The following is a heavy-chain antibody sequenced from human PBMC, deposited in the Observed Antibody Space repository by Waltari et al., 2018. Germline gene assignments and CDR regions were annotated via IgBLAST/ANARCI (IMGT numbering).Heavy chain of an antibody. D-gene: IGHD3-16*01. CDR1: AASLSSYY. J-gene: IGHJ5*02. CDR3: ARVLRSAWGVWFDP. V-gene: IGHV4-59*01. CDR2: IYFSGST. Sequence: QVRLQESGPGLVKPSATLSLTCTVSAASLSSYYWSWIRQPPGKGLEWIAYIYFSGSTSYNPSLKSRVTISVDTSKNQFSLKLNSVTAADTAVYYCARVLRSAWGVWFDPWGPGTLVIVSS.